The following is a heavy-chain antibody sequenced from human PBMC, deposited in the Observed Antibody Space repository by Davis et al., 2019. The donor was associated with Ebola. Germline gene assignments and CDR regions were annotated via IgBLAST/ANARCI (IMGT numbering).Heavy chain of an antibody. J-gene: IGHJ5*02. V-gene: IGHV1-69*08. CDR2: IIPVVDTK. CDR3: ARGKWFDP. CDR1: VGTFSSYT. Sequence: SVKVSCKASVGTFSSYTISWVRQAPGQGLEWMGRIIPVVDTKDYAQKFQGRVTLTADKATNTAYMELSGLRFDDTAVYYCARGKWFDPWGQGTLVSVTS.